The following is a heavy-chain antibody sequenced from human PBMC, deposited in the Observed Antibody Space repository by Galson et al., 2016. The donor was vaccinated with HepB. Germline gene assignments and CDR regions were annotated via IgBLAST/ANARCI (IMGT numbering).Heavy chain of an antibody. CDR2: IWYDGSDK. CDR3: ARDPLRYGDRHFDY. Sequence: SLRLSCAASGFTFTRYGMYWVRQAPGKGLEWVAVIWYDGSDKYYADTVRGRFTISRDNSENTLYLQMNSLRAEDTAVYYCARDPLRYGDRHFDYWGQGTLVTVSS. CDR1: GFTFTRYG. D-gene: IGHD4-17*01. V-gene: IGHV3-33*07. J-gene: IGHJ4*02.